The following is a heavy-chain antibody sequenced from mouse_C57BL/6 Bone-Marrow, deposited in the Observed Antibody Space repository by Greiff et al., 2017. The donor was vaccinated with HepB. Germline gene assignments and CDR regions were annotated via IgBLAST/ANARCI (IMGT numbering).Heavy chain of an antibody. Sequence: EVKLMESGPELVKPGASVKISCKASGYSFTGYYMHWVKQSHGNILDWIGYIYPYNGVSSYNQKFKGKATLTVDKSSSTAYMELRSLTSEDSAVYYCARGRDYSNYYAMDYWGQGTSVTVSS. CDR2: IYPYNGVS. CDR3: ARGRDYSNYYAMDY. J-gene: IGHJ4*01. CDR1: GYSFTGYY. V-gene: IGHV1-31*01. D-gene: IGHD2-5*01.